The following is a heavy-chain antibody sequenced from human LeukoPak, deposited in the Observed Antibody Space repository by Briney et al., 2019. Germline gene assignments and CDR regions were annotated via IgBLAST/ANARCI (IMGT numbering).Heavy chain of an antibody. CDR1: GYTFTSYD. CDR2: MNPNSGNT. V-gene: IGHV1-8*01. J-gene: IGHJ6*02. Sequence: ASVKVSCKASGYTFTSYDINWVRQATGQGLEWMGWMNPNSGNTGYAQKFQGRATMTRNTSISTAYMELSSLRSEDTAVYYCARGGYSSSRYYYYGMDVWGQGTTVTVSS. D-gene: IGHD6-6*01. CDR3: ARGGYSSSRYYYYGMDV.